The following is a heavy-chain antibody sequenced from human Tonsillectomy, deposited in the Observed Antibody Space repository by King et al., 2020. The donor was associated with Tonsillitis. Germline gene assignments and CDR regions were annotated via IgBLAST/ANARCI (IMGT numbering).Heavy chain of an antibody. CDR1: GFSLSNARMG. CDR3: ARVPRGYGPYWYFDL. CDR2: IFSNDEK. Sequence: VTLKESGPVLVKPTETLTLTCTVSGFSLSNARMGVSWIRQPPGKALEWLAHIFSNDEKSYSTSLKSSLTISKDTSKSQVVLTMTNMDPVDTATYYCARVPRGYGPYWYFDLWGRGTLVTVSS. J-gene: IGHJ2*01. D-gene: IGHD5-12*01. V-gene: IGHV2-26*01.